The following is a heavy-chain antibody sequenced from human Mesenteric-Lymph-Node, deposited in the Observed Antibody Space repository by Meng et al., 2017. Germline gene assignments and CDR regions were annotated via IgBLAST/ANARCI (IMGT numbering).Heavy chain of an antibody. CDR1: VGSPATKTW. Sequence: QPEDCVPGLGKPSGPLSLTGAVSVGSPATKTWGIWVPQPPGKGLDWIGYIYYSGSTYHNPPLRVRVSISLDTSKNQFPLKLSSVAAADTAVYYCARDKGGVGAFDIWGQGTMVTVSS. J-gene: IGHJ3*02. CDR3: ARDKGGVGAFDI. V-gene: IGHV4-4*02. CDR2: IYYSGST. D-gene: IGHD1-26*01.